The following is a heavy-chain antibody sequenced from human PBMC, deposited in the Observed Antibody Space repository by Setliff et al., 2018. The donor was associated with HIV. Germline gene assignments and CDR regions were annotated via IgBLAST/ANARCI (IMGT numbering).Heavy chain of an antibody. Sequence: TSETLSLTCAVSGYSISSGYYWGWIRQPPGKGLEWIGSIYHSGNTYYNPSLKSRVTMSLDTSKNQFPLKLNSVTAADTAVYYCATIAAAGLDAFDIWGQGTMVTVSS. CDR1: GYSISSGYY. CDR3: ATIAAAGLDAFDI. V-gene: IGHV4-38-2*01. J-gene: IGHJ3*02. D-gene: IGHD6-13*01. CDR2: IYHSGNT.